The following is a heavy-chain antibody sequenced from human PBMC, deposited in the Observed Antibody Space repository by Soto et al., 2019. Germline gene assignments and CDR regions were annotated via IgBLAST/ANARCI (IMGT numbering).Heavy chain of an antibody. CDR3: ARELYLSSGWYYWFDP. CDR1: GGSISSYY. CDR2: IYTSGST. Sequence: KASETLSLTCTVSGGSISSYYWSWIRQPAGKGLEWIGRIYTSGSTNYNPSLKSRVTMSVDTSKNQFSLKLSSVTAADTAVYYCARELYLSSGWYYWFDPWGQGTLVTVSS. J-gene: IGHJ5*02. D-gene: IGHD6-19*01. V-gene: IGHV4-4*07.